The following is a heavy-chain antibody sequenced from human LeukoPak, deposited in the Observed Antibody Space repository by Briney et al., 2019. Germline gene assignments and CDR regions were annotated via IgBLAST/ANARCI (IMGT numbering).Heavy chain of an antibody. Sequence: ASETLSLTCTVSGGSISSSSYYWGWIRQPPGKGLEWIGSIYYSGSTYYNPSLESRVTISVDTSKNQFSLKLSSVTAADTAVYYCARRHSSMIVVVTRGQGTLVTVSS. CDR2: IYYSGST. V-gene: IGHV4-39*01. D-gene: IGHD3-22*01. CDR1: GGSISSSSYY. J-gene: IGHJ4*02. CDR3: ARRHSSMIVVVT.